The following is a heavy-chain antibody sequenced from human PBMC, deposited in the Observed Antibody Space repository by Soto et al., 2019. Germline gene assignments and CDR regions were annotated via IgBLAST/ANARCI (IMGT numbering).Heavy chain of an antibody. CDR1: GYTFTSYA. CDR2: INAGNGNT. D-gene: IGHD2-2*01. J-gene: IGHJ5*02. V-gene: IGHV1-3*01. Sequence: ASVKVSCKASGYTFTSYAMHWVRQAPGQRLEWMGWINAGNGNTKYSQKFQGRVTITRDTSASTTYMELSSLRSEDTAVYYCARKYCSSTRCYYPWYDPWGQGNLVTVSS. CDR3: ARKYCSSTRCYYPWYDP.